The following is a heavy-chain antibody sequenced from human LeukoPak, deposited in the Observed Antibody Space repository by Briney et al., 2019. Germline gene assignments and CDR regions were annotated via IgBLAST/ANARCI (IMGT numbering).Heavy chain of an antibody. D-gene: IGHD3-16*01. CDR3: AKRWGSVSGQRYFDN. Sequence: PGGSLRLSCAASGFTFSSIAMTWVRQAPGKGLEWVSGISGSGDSTYYGDPVKGRFTISRDNSKNTLYLQMNSLRAEDTAVYYCAKRWGSVSGQRYFDNWGQGTLVTVSS. V-gene: IGHV3-23*01. CDR1: GFTFSSIA. CDR2: ISGSGDST. J-gene: IGHJ4*02.